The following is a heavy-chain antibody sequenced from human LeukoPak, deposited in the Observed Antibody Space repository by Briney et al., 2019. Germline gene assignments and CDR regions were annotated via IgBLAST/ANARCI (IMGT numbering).Heavy chain of an antibody. Sequence: GGSLRLSCAASGFTFSSYAMSWVRQAPGKGLEWVSAISGSGGSTYYADSVKGRFTISRDNSKNTLYLQMNSLRAEDTAVYYCVKDAVTVAGPSRSNWFDPWGQGTLVTVSS. V-gene: IGHV3-23*01. D-gene: IGHD6-19*01. J-gene: IGHJ5*02. CDR2: ISGSGGST. CDR1: GFTFSSYA. CDR3: VKDAVTVAGPSRSNWFDP.